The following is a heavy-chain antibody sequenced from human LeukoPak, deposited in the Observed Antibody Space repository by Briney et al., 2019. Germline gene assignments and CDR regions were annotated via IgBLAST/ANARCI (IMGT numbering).Heavy chain of an antibody. Sequence: PSETLSLTCTVSGASITSSGYYWGWIRQPPGKGLEWIGTIYHSGSTYYNPSLKSRVTISVDTSKNQFSLKLSSVTAADTAVYYCAAEDDYGDSPHYWGQGTLVTVSS. CDR1: GASITSSGYY. J-gene: IGHJ4*02. V-gene: IGHV4-39*07. D-gene: IGHD4-17*01. CDR2: IYHSGST. CDR3: AAEDDYGDSPHY.